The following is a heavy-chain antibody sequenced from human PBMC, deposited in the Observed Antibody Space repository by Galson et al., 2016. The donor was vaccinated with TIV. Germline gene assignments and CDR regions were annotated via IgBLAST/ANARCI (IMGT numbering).Heavy chain of an antibody. D-gene: IGHD5/OR15-5a*01. V-gene: IGHV5-51*03. CDR1: GYTFSNHW. Sequence: QSGAEVKKPGESLRISCEGSGYTFSNHWIGWVRQMPGKGLEWMGSIYPRDSDTRYSPSFQGQATISADKSINTAYLQWNSLKASDTAFYYCARRGPAGSSIVSASNWYFDLWGRGTLVTVSS. CDR3: ARRGPAGSSIVSASNWYFDL. CDR2: IYPRDSDT. J-gene: IGHJ2*01.